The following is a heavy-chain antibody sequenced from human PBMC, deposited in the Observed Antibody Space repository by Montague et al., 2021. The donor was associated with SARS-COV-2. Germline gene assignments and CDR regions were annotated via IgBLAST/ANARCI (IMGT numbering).Heavy chain of an antibody. CDR1: GGSISSSSYY. J-gene: IGHJ6*02. D-gene: IGHD1-26*01. CDR2: IYYSGST. V-gene: IGHV4-39*01. Sequence: SETLSLTCTVSGGSISSSSYYWGWIRQPPGKGLEWIGSIYYSGSTYYNPSLKSRVPIAVDTSKNQFSLKLSSVTAADTAVYYCAIEVGAMVYYYGMDVWGQGTTVTVSS. CDR3: AIEVGAMVYYYGMDV.